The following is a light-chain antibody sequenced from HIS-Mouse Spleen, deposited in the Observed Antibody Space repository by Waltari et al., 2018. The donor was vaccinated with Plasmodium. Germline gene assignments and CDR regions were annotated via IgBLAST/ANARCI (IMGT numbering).Light chain of an antibody. CDR1: QRISSW. V-gene: IGKV1-5*03. J-gene: IGKJ1*01. CDR3: QQYNSYSWT. CDR2: KAS. Sequence: DIQMPPPPSTLPASLGERVTITFRASQRISSWLAWYQQKPGTAPKPLIYKASSLESGVPSKFSGSGSGTEFTLTISSLQPDDFATYYCQQYNSYSWTFGQGTKVEIK.